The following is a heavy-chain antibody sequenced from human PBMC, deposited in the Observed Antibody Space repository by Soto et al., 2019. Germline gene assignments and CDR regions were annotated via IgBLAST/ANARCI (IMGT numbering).Heavy chain of an antibody. V-gene: IGHV4-59*01. J-gene: IGHJ3*02. D-gene: IGHD3-10*01. CDR1: GGSISSYY. CDR2: IYYSGST. CDR3: ARENPAMVRGVIITWGAFDI. Sequence: QVQLQESGPGLVKPSETLSLTCTVSGGSISSYYWSWIRQPPGKGLEWIGYIYYSGSTNYNPSLKSRVTISVDTSKNQFSLKLSSVPAADTAVYYCARENPAMVRGVIITWGAFDIWGQGTMVTVSS.